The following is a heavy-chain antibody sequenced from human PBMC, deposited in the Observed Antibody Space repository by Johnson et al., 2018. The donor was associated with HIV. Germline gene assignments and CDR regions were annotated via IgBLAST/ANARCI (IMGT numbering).Heavy chain of an antibody. CDR1: GFTFSNYA. Sequence: VQLVESGGGVVRPGGFLRLSCAASGFTFSNYAMTWVRQVAGKGLEWVSAISSSGGDTYSAASVEGRFSVSRDNSKNILYLHMNSLRPEDTAIYYCVREGYSSSSDAFDIWGQGTMVTVSS. CDR3: VREGYSSSSDAFDI. V-gene: IGHV3-23*04. D-gene: IGHD6-6*01. J-gene: IGHJ3*02. CDR2: ISSSGGDT.